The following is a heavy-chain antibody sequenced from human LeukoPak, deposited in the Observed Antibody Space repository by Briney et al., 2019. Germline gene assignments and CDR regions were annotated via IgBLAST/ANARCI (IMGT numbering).Heavy chain of an antibody. J-gene: IGHJ4*02. CDR3: AREFRGIAARILDY. CDR2: ISGSGGST. CDR1: GFTFSSYA. V-gene: IGHV3-23*01. Sequence: GGSLRLSCAASGFTFSSYAMSWVRQAPGKGLEWVSAISGSGGSTYYADSVKGRFTISRDNAKNSLYLQMNSLRAEDTAVYCCAREFRGIAARILDYWGQGTLVTVSS. D-gene: IGHD6-6*01.